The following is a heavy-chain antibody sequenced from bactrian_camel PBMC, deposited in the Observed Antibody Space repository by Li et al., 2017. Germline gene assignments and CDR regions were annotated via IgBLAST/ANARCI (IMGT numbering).Heavy chain of an antibody. V-gene: IGHV3S40*01. CDR1: GFTFRPYE. Sequence: VQLVESGGGLVQPGGSLRLSCAASGFTFRPYELNWVRQAPGKGLEWISTIHSDAYGGSGGSNYVDSVKGRFTISRDNDKSTLYLQMNSLKIEDTAVYYCAAGRPIGGLGTQVTVS. CDR3: AAGRPI. CDR2: IHSDAYGGSGGS. J-gene: IGHJ4*01.